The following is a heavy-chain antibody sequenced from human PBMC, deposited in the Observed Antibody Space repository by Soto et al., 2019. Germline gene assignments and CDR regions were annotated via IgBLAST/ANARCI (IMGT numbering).Heavy chain of an antibody. D-gene: IGHD5-12*01. V-gene: IGHV4-59*08. Sequence: SETLSLTCTVSGGSISSYYWSWIRQPPGKGLEWIGYIYYSGSTNYNPSLKSRVTISVDTSKNQFSLKLSSVTAADTAVYYCARQWTSGSNFDYWGQGTLVTVSS. CDR1: GGSISSYY. J-gene: IGHJ4*02. CDR2: IYYSGST. CDR3: ARQWTSGSNFDY.